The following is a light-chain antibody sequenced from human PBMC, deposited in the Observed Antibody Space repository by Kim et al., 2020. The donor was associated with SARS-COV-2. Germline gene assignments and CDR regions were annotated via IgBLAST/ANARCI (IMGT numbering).Light chain of an antibody. CDR1: KLGDKY. J-gene: IGLJ2*01. CDR2: QDN. Sequence: SYDLTQPPSVSVSPGQTASITCSGDKLGDKYACWYQQKPGQSPVLVIYQDNKRPSGIPERFSGSNSGNTATLTISGTQAMDEADYYCQAWDSSTDVVFGGGTQLTVL. V-gene: IGLV3-1*01. CDR3: QAWDSSTDVV.